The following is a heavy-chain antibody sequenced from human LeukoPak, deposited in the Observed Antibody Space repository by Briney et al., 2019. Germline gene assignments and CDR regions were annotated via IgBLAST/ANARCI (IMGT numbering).Heavy chain of an antibody. D-gene: IGHD2-2*01. V-gene: IGHV1-2*02. CDR2: ISPNSGGT. J-gene: IGHJ4*02. Sequence: ASVKVSCKASGYTFTGYYMHWVRQAPGQGLEWMGWISPNSGGTNYAQKFQGRVTMTRDTSISTAYMELSRLRSDDTAVYYCARLASDIVVVPAAVWGQGTLVTVSS. CDR3: ARLASDIVVVPAAV. CDR1: GYTFTGYY.